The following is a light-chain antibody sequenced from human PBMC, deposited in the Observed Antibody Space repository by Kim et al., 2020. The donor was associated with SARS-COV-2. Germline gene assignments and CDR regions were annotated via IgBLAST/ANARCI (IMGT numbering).Light chain of an antibody. CDR3: ATWDDNLNGPV. J-gene: IGLJ3*02. CDR2: YDD. CDR1: SSNIGNNA. Sequence: QPVLTQPPSVSEAPRQRVTISCSGSSSNIGNNAVNWYQQLPGQAPKLLIYYDDLLPSGVSDRFSGSKSGTSASLAISGLQSGDEADYYCATWDDNLNGPVFGGGTQLTVL. V-gene: IGLV1-36*01.